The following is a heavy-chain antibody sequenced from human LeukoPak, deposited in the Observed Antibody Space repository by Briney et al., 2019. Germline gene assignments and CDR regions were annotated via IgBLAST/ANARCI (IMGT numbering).Heavy chain of an antibody. V-gene: IGHV4-34*01. Sequence: PSETLSLTCAVYGGSFSGYYWSWIRQPPGKGLEWIGEINHSGSTNYNPSLKSRVTISVDTSKNQFSLKLSSVTAADTAVYYCARLGGYSYGYAGWGQGTLVTVSS. D-gene: IGHD5-18*01. CDR3: ARLGGYSYGYAG. CDR1: GGSFSGYY. J-gene: IGHJ4*02. CDR2: INHSGST.